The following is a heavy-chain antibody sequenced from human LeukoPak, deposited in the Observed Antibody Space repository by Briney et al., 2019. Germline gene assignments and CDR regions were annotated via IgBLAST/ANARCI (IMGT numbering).Heavy chain of an antibody. CDR1: GGSISSYY. V-gene: IGHV4-59*01. CDR3: ARDRPYYDILTGYSAGAFDI. Sequence: SETLSLTCTVSGGSISSYYWSWIRQPPGKGLEWIGYIYYSGSTNYNPSLKSRVTISVDTSKNQFSLKLSSVTAADTAVYYCARDRPYYDILTGYSAGAFDIWGQGTMVTVSS. CDR2: IYYSGST. D-gene: IGHD3-9*01. J-gene: IGHJ3*02.